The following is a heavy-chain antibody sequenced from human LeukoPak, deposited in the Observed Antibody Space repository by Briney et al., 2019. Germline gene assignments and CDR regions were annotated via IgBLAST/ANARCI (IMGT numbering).Heavy chain of an antibody. Sequence: KPSETLSLTCTASGGSISSYYWSWIRQPAEKRLEWIGRIYTSGSTNYNPSLKSRVTMSVDTSKNHSSLKLSTVTAADTAVYYCATTPYYSSGWYADFQHWGQGTLVTVSS. V-gene: IGHV4-4*07. D-gene: IGHD6-19*01. J-gene: IGHJ1*01. CDR1: GGSISSYY. CDR2: IYTSGST. CDR3: ATTPYYSSGWYADFQH.